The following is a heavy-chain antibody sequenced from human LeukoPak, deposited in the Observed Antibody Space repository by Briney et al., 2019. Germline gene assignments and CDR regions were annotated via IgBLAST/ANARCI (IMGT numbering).Heavy chain of an antibody. CDR1: GFTFSSYE. J-gene: IGHJ4*02. CDR3: AKAPVTTCSGAYCYPFDY. CDR2: ISGSGGST. D-gene: IGHD2-15*01. Sequence: PGGSLRLSCAASGFTFSSYEMNWVRQAPGKGLEWVSAISGSGGSTYYADSVKGRFTISRDSYKNTLYLQMNSLRAEDAAVYYCAKAPVTTCSGAYCYPFDYWGQGTLVTVSS. V-gene: IGHV3-23*01.